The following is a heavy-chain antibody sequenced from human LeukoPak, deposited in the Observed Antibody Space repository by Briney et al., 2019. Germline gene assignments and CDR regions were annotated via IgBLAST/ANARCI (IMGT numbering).Heavy chain of an antibody. CDR3: VRSLDY. V-gene: IGHV3-23*01. CDR1: GFPFSSYA. J-gene: IGHJ4*02. CDR2: IAGSDGFT. Sequence: GGSLRLSCAASGFPFSSYAMNWVRQAPGKGLEWVSVIAGSDGFTQYADSVKGRFTISRDNSKNTVCLQMNRLRVEDTALYYCVRSLDYWGQGTLVTVSS.